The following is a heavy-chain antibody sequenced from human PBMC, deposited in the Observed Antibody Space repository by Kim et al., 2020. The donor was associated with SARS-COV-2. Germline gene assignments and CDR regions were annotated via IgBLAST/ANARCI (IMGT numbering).Heavy chain of an antibody. CDR2: IYYSGGT. CDR3: ASYDATGYYYYY. Sequence: SETLSLTCVVSGGSITSSSYHWGWIRQPPGKGLEWIGSIYYSGGTYYNPSLKSRVTISVNTSKNQFSLKLTSVAAADPAVYFCASYDATGYYYYYWGQGT. CDR1: GGSITSSSYH. J-gene: IGHJ4*02. D-gene: IGHD3-22*01. V-gene: IGHV4-39*01.